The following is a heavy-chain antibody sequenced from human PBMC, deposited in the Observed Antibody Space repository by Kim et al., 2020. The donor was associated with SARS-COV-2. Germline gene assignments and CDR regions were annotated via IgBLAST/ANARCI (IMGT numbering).Heavy chain of an antibody. J-gene: IGHJ4*01. CDR2: IYDSWST. CDR1: GGSISSGYYY. V-gene: IGHV4-30-4*01. D-gene: IGHD1-1*01. CDR3: ARGVQLWVSAEVGFDY. Sequence: SETLSLTCTVSGGSISSGYYYWSWIRQPPGKGLEWIGYIYDSWSTFYNASLKSRATISEDTSRNKFSLRLTSVTAADTAVYFCARGVQLWVSAEVGFDYWGQGTLVTVSS.